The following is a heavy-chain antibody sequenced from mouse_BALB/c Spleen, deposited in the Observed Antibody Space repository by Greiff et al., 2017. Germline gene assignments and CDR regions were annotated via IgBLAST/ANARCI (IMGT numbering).Heavy chain of an antibody. Sequence: VHLQQSGAELVRPGVSVKISCKGSGYTFTDYAMHWVKQSHAKSLEWIGVISTYYGDASYNQKFKGKATMTVDKSSSTAYMELARLTSEDSAIYYCARCTTVVERYFDVWGAGTTVTVSS. V-gene: IGHV1S137*01. D-gene: IGHD1-1*01. CDR1: GYTFTDYA. J-gene: IGHJ1*01. CDR2: ISTYYGDA. CDR3: ARCTTVVERYFDV.